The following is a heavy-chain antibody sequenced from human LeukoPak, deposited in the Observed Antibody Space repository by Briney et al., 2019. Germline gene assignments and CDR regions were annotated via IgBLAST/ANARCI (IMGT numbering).Heavy chain of an antibody. CDR2: IYHSGST. CDR1: GGSISSGGYS. CDR3: ARGFSH. V-gene: IGHV4-30-2*01. J-gene: IGHJ4*02. Sequence: PSQTLSLTCAVSGGSISSGGYSWSWIRQPPGKGLEWIGYIYHSGSTSYNPSLKSRVTISVDTSKNQFSLKLSSVTAADTAVYYCARGFSHWGQGTLVTVSS.